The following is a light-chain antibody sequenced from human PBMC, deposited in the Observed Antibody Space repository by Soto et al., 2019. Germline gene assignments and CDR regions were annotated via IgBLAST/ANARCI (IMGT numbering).Light chain of an antibody. J-gene: IGKJ1*01. CDR2: GAS. V-gene: IGKV3-20*01. Sequence: LSLSPGEISLLSGKTAPISCRASQSVSNYLAWYQQTPGQAPRLLIYGASRRATGIPDRFSGSGSGTDFTLTISRLEPEDFAVYYCQQYVSSPWTFGQGTKVDIK. CDR3: QQYVSSPWT. CDR1: QSVSNY.